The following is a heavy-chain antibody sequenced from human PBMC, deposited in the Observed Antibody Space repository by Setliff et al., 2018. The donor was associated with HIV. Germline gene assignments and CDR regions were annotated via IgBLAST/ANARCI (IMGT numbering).Heavy chain of an antibody. V-gene: IGHV4-34*01. CDR1: GGSFSDYY. CDR3: ARGGIGDYYYYYMDV. D-gene: IGHD3-10*01. J-gene: IGHJ6*03. Sequence: SSETLSLTCTVYGGSFSDYYWSWIRQPPGKGLEWIGEINHSGTTIYSPSLKSRVTMSVDTSKNQFSLKLSSVTAADTAVYYCARGGIGDYYYYYMDVWGEGTTVTVSS. CDR2: INHSGTT.